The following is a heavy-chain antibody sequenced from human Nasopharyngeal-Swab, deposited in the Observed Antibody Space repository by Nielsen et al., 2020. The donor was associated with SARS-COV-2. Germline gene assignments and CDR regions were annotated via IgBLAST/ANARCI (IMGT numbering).Heavy chain of an antibody. D-gene: IGHD3-10*01. CDR2: VWYDGSNR. V-gene: IGHV3-33*08. J-gene: IGHJ6*02. Sequence: GESLKISCAASGFTFSSYGMHWVRQAPGKGLEWVAVVWYDGSNRYYADSVKGRFTISRDNSKNTLYLQMNSLRAEDTAVYYCARERGYHYGSGSELENGMDVWRQGTTVTVSS. CDR1: GFTFSSYG. CDR3: ARERGYHYGSGSELENGMDV.